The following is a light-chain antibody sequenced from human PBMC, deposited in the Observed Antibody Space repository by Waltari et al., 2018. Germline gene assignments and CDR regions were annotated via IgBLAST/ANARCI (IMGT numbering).Light chain of an antibody. V-gene: IGKV3-20*01. CDR2: GAS. CDR3: QQFGSPLT. CDR1: QRVTNSY. J-gene: IGKJ4*01. Sequence: EIVLTQSPGILSLSPGERATLSCRASQRVTNSYLGWYQQKPGQAPRLLIYGASRRATGVPDRFSGTGSGTDFTLTISRLEPEDFAVYYCQQFGSPLTFGGGTKVEI.